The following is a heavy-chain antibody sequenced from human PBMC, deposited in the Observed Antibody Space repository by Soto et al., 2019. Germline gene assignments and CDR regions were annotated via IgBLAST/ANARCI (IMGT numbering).Heavy chain of an antibody. Sequence: VGSLRLSCAASGFTFSSYSMNWVRQSPGKGLEWVAKIPQDGVDGHYADSVKGRFIISRDNGKNSLHLQLNNLRAEDTAVYYCARDHLILPAHDFFYGSDVWGRGATVTVSS. D-gene: IGHD2-21*02. CDR3: ARDHLILPAHDFFYGSDV. CDR1: GFTFSSYS. CDR2: IPQDGVDG. J-gene: IGHJ6*02. V-gene: IGHV3-7*03.